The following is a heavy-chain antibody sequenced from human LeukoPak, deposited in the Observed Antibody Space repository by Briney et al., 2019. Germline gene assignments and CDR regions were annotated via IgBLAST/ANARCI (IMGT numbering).Heavy chain of an antibody. D-gene: IGHD5-12*01. J-gene: IGHJ6*02. CDR2: IRRKTYGGTT. CDR3: TRGVGTIVSYYYFGMDV. Sequence: GGSLRLSCTASGFTFGDYAMSWVGQAPGKGLEWVGFIRRKTYGGTTEYAAPVKGRFTISRDDSKSIAYLQMNSLKSEDTAVYYCTRGVGTIVSYYYFGMDVWGQGTTVTASS. CDR1: GFTFGDYA. V-gene: IGHV3-49*04.